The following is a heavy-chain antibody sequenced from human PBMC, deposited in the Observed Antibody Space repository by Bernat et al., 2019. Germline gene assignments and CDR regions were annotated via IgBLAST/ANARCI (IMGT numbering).Heavy chain of an antibody. CDR2: IYYSGST. J-gene: IGHJ6*02. CDR3: ARRYYYYGMDV. Sequence: QLQLQESGPGLVKPSETLSLTCTVSGGSISSSSYYWGWIRQPPGKGLEWIGSIYYSGSTYYNPSLKSRVTISVDTSKNQFSLKLRSVTAADTAVYYCARRYYYYGMDVWGQGTTVTVSS. V-gene: IGHV4-39*01. CDR1: GGSISSSSYY.